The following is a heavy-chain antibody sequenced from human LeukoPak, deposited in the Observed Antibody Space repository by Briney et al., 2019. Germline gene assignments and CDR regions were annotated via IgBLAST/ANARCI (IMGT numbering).Heavy chain of an antibody. CDR3: AKDQYGEAFDI. Sequence: GGSLRLSCAASGFTFRSYAMNWVRQAPGKGLEWVSAISGSGSATYYADSVKGRFNISRDNSKNTLYLQMNSLRAEDTAVYYCAKDQYGEAFDIWGPGTMVTVSS. CDR1: GFTFRSYA. J-gene: IGHJ3*02. D-gene: IGHD4-17*01. V-gene: IGHV3-23*01. CDR2: ISGSGSAT.